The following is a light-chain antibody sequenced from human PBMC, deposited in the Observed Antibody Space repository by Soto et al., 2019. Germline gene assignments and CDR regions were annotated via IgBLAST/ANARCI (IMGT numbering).Light chain of an antibody. CDR1: SSNIGAGYD. J-gene: IGLJ1*01. CDR3: QSYDSSLSGFYV. Sequence: QSVLTHPPSVSGAPGQRVNISCTGSSSNIGAGYDVHWYQQLPGTAPKLLIYGNSNRPSGVPDRFSGSKSGTSASLAITGLQAEDVADYYCQSYDSSLSGFYVFGTGTKVTVL. V-gene: IGLV1-40*01. CDR2: GNS.